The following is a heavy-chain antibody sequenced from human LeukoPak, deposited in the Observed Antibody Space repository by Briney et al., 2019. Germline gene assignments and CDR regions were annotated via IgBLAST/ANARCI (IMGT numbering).Heavy chain of an antibody. Sequence: PSETLSLTCTVSGGSISSYYWSWIWQPPGKGLEWIGYIYYSGSTNYNPSLKSRVTISVDTSKNQFSLKLSSVTAADTAVYYCARESLAGDFDYWGQGTLVTVSS. J-gene: IGHJ4*02. CDR1: GGSISSYY. CDR3: ARESLAGDFDY. CDR2: IYYSGST. V-gene: IGHV4-59*01. D-gene: IGHD7-27*01.